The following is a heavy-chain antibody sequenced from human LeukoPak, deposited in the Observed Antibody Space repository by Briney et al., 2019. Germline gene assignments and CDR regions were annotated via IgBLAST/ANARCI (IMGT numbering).Heavy chain of an antibody. D-gene: IGHD4/OR15-4a*01. V-gene: IGHV3-30*02. CDR3: AANCPFDY. CDR2: IRYDGSNK. Sequence: GGSLRLSCAASGFTFSSYGMHWVRQAPGKGLEWVAFIRYDGSNKYYADSVKGRFTISRDNAKNSLYLQMNSLRAEDTAVYYCAANCPFDYWGQGTLVTVSS. CDR1: GFTFSSYG. J-gene: IGHJ4*02.